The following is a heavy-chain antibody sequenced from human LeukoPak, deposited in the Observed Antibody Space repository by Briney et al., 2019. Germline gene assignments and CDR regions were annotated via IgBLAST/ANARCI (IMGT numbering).Heavy chain of an antibody. J-gene: IGHJ6*03. CDR2: INPNTAGT. Sequence: ASVKVSCKASGYTFTGYYFHWVRQAPGQGLEWMGWINPNTAGTNYAQKFLGGVALTWDTSISTAYMELNRLTSDDTAVYYCATSAGDYRAGHYYYMGVWGKGTSVTVSS. CDR3: ATSAGDYRAGHYYYMGV. CDR1: GYTFTGYY. D-gene: IGHD4-11*01. V-gene: IGHV1-2*02.